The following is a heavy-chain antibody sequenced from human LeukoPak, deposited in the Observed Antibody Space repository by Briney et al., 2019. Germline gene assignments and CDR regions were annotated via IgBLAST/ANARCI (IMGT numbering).Heavy chain of an antibody. CDR2: ISYDGSNK. CDR1: GFTFSSYG. CDR3: AKDPSYLSYYFDY. J-gene: IGHJ4*02. V-gene: IGHV3-30*18. Sequence: GGSLRLSCAASGFTFSSYGMHWVRQAPGKGLEWVAVISYDGSNKYYADSVKGRFTISRDNSKNTLYLQMNSLRAEDTAVYYCAKDPSYLSYYFDYWGQGTLVTGSS.